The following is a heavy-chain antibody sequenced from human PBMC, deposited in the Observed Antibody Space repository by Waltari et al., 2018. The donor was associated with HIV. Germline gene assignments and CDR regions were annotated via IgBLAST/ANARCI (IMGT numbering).Heavy chain of an antibody. CDR3: ARGWDTLTDYYTVDY. D-gene: IGHD3-9*01. J-gene: IGHJ4*02. CDR2: ITAYNGNT. Sequence: QVQLVQSGAEVKKSGASVKLSCKASGYTFSNYGITWERQAPGQGLEWMGWITAYNGNTNYAQKLQGRVTMTTDTSTSTAYMELRRLRSDDTAVYYCARGWDTLTDYYTVDYWGQGTLVTVSS. V-gene: IGHV1-18*01. CDR1: GYTFSNYG.